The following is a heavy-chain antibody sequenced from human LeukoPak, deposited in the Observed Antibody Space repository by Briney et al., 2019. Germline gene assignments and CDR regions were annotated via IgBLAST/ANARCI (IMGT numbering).Heavy chain of an antibody. D-gene: IGHD3-10*01. J-gene: IGHJ5*02. Sequence: PGGSLRLSCAASGFTFSDYHMTWIRQASGKGLEWVSYIGSSGSTIYYADSVKGRFTISRDNAKNSLYLQMNSLRAEDTAVYYCAKETYYYGSGSPNWFDPWGQGTLVTVSS. V-gene: IGHV3-11*01. CDR1: GFTFSDYH. CDR2: IGSSGSTI. CDR3: AKETYYYGSGSPNWFDP.